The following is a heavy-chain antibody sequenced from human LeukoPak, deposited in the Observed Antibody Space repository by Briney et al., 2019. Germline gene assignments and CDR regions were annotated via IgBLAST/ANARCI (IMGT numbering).Heavy chain of an antibody. V-gene: IGHV6-1*01. CDR1: GDSVSSNSAA. D-gene: IGHD3-10*01. J-gene: IGHJ3*02. CDR2: TYYRSKWYN. Sequence: SQTLSLTCAISGDSVSSNSAAWNWIRQSPSRGLEWLGRTYYRSKWYNDYAVSVKSRITINPDTSKNQFSLQLNSVTPEDTAVYYCARVMFIWFGDGNAFDIWGQGTMVTVSS. CDR3: ARVMFIWFGDGNAFDI.